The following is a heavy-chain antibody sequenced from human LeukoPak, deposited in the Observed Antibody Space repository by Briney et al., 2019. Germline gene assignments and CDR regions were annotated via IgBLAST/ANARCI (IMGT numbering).Heavy chain of an antibody. CDR3: ARVAGYSGYDYPPPFDY. J-gene: IGHJ4*02. CDR1: GGTFSSYA. D-gene: IGHD5-12*01. Sequence: SVKVSCKASGGTFSSYATSWVRQAPGQGLEWMGGIIPIFGTANYAQKFQGRVTITADESTSTAYMELSSLRSEDTAVYYCARVAGYSGYDYPPPFDYWGQGTLVTVSS. V-gene: IGHV1-69*01. CDR2: IIPIFGTA.